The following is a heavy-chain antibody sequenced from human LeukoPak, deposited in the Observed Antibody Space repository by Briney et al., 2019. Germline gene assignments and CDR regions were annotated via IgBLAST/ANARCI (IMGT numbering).Heavy chain of an antibody. CDR1: GGSFSGYY. J-gene: IGHJ4*02. CDR3: ASSAIVVVPAKYSGSYFDY. Sequence: SETLSLTCAVYGGSFSGYYWSWIRQPPGKGLERIGEINHSGSTNYNPSLKSRVTISVDTSKNQFSLKLSSVTAADTAVYYCASSAIVVVPAKYSGSYFDYWGQGTLVTVSS. CDR2: INHSGST. D-gene: IGHD2-2*01. V-gene: IGHV4-34*01.